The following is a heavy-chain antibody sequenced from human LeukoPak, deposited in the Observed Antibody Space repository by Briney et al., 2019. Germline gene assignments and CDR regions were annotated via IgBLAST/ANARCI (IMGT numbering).Heavy chain of an antibody. V-gene: IGHV1-46*01. Sequence: ASVKVSCKASGYTFTSYYMHWVRQAPGQGLEWMGIINPSGGSTSYAQKFQGRVTMTRDTSTSTVYMELSSWRSEDTAVYYCARDLASRSWFPPYYYYGMDVWGQGTTVTVSS. J-gene: IGHJ6*02. CDR3: ARDLASRSWFPPYYYYGMDV. D-gene: IGHD6-13*01. CDR2: INPSGGST. CDR1: GYTFTSYY.